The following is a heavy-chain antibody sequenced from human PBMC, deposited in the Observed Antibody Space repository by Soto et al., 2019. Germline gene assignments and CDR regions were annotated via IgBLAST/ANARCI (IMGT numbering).Heavy chain of an antibody. Sequence: QVQLQESGPGLVKPSGTLSLTCAVSGGSISSSNWWSWVRQPPGKGLEWIGEIYHSGSTNYNPSLRRRFTISVDKSKNQFSLKLSSVTAADAAVYYCASGKDGYNPGRGFDYWGQGTLVTVSS. D-gene: IGHD5-12*01. CDR2: IYHSGST. V-gene: IGHV4-4*02. CDR3: ASGKDGYNPGRGFDY. J-gene: IGHJ4*02. CDR1: GGSISSSNW.